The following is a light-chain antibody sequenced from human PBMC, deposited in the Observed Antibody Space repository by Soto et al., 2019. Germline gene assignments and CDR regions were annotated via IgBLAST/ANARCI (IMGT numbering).Light chain of an antibody. CDR3: QQSGA. Sequence: EIVLTQSPGTLSLSPGERATLSCRPSQSVSSSYLAWYQQKPGQAPRLLIYGASSRATGIPDRFSGSGSGTDFTLTISRLEPEDFAVYYCQQSGAFGQGTKVDIK. V-gene: IGKV3-20*01. CDR1: QSVSSSY. J-gene: IGKJ1*01. CDR2: GAS.